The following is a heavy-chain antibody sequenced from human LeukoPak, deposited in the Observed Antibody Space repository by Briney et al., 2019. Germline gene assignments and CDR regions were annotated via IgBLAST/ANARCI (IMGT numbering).Heavy chain of an antibody. CDR1: GFTFGDYA. Sequence: PGGSLRLSCAASGFTFGDYAMSWVRQAPGQGLEWVGFIRSKAYGGTTEYAASVKGRFTISRDDSKSIAYLQMNSLKTEDTALYYCTRGHRPTAMDVWGQGTTVTVSS. CDR3: TRGHRPTAMDV. CDR2: IRSKAYGGTT. V-gene: IGHV3-49*04. J-gene: IGHJ6*02.